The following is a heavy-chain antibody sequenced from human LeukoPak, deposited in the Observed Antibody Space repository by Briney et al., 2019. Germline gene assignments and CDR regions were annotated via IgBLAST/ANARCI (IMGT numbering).Heavy chain of an antibody. J-gene: IGHJ1*01. V-gene: IGHV1-69*05. Sequence: SVKVSCKASGGTFSSYAISWVRQAPGQGLEWMGRIIPIFGTANYAQKFQGRVTITTDESTSTAYMEPSSLRSEDTAVYYCARGFGRWLQLEYFQHWGQGTLVTVSS. CDR1: GGTFSSYA. CDR2: IIPIFGTA. D-gene: IGHD5-24*01. CDR3: ARGFGRWLQLEYFQH.